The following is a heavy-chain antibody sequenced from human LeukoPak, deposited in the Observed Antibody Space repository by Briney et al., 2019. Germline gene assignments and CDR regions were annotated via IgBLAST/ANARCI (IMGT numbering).Heavy chain of an antibody. CDR3: ARAKYQLPPDYFDY. D-gene: IGHD2-2*01. Sequence: GGSLRLSCAASGFTFSSYGMHWVRQAPGKGLEWVAFIRYDGSNKYYADSVKGRFTISRDNSKNTLYLQMNSLRAEDTAVYYCARAKYQLPPDYFDYWGQGTLVTVSS. CDR2: IRYDGSNK. J-gene: IGHJ4*02. V-gene: IGHV3-30*02. CDR1: GFTFSSYG.